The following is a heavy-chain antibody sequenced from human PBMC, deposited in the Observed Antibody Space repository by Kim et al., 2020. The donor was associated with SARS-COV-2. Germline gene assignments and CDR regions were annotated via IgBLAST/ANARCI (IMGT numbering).Heavy chain of an antibody. J-gene: IGHJ4*02. CDR2: IYYSGST. CDR1: GGSISSGGYY. D-gene: IGHD3-10*01. V-gene: IGHV4-31*03. Sequence: SETLSLTCTVSGGSISSGGYYWSWIRQHPGKGLEWIGYIYYSGSTYYNPSLKSRVTISVDTSKNQFSLKLSSVTAADTAVYYCAGGNTMVRGVINYWGQGTLVTVSS. CDR3: AGGNTMVRGVINY.